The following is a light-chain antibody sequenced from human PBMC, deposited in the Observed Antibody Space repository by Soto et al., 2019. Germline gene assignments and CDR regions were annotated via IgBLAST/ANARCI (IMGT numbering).Light chain of an antibody. CDR3: SSYSNTSPRYV. CDR1: SSDIGDYNY. CDR2: EVS. J-gene: IGLJ1*01. Sequence: QSVLTQPASVSGSPGQSITISCTGTSSDIGDYNYVSWYQHHPGKAPKLIIFEVSYRPSGVSNRFSGSKSGNTASLTISGLQAEDEADYYCSSYSNTSPRYVFGTGTKVTVL. V-gene: IGLV2-14*01.